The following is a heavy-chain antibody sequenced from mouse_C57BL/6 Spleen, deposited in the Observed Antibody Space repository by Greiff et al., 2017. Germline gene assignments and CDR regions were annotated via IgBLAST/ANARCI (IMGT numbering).Heavy chain of an antibody. CDR1: GFTFSDYG. J-gene: IGHJ4*01. V-gene: IGHV5-17*01. Sequence: VQLKESGGGLVKPGGSLKLSCAASGFTFSDYGMHWVRQAPEKGLEWVAYISRGSSTIYYADTVKGRFTISRVNAKNTLFLQMTSLRSEDTAMYYCARRRYRNDYAMDYWGQGTSVTVSS. D-gene: IGHD2-14*01. CDR3: ARRRYRNDYAMDY. CDR2: ISRGSSTI.